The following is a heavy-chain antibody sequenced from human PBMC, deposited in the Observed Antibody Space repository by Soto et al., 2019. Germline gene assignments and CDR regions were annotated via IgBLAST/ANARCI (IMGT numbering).Heavy chain of an antibody. CDR3: VKVSTSEAAPWFFDY. CDR2: ITASGDKT. J-gene: IGHJ4*02. D-gene: IGHD6-19*01. Sequence: EVQLLESGGGLVQPGVSLRLPCAASGFTFSSYPMNWVRQAPGKGLEWVSGITASGDKTYYADSVKGRFTISRDNSKNTLYLQMSSLRAEDTAVYYCVKVSTSEAAPWFFDYWGQGTLVTVSS. CDR1: GFTFSSYP. V-gene: IGHV3-23*01.